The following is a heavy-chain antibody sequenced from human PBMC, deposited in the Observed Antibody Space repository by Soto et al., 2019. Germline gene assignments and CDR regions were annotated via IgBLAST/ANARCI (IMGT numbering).Heavy chain of an antibody. CDR3: AREHGGPVRWLQFGYYYYGKDV. J-gene: IGHJ6*02. Sequence: SETLSLTCAVSGYSISSGYYWGWIRQPPGKGLEWIGSIYHSGSTYYNPSLKSRVTISVDTSKNQFSLKLSSVTAADTAVYYCAREHGGPVRWLQFGYYYYGKDVWGQGTTVTVSS. D-gene: IGHD5-12*01. CDR2: IYHSGST. V-gene: IGHV4-38-2*02. CDR1: GYSISSGYY.